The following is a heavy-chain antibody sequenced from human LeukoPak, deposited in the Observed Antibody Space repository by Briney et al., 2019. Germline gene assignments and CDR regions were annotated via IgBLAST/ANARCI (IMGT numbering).Heavy chain of an antibody. J-gene: IGHJ4*02. CDR3: ARDSILVVAATGCFDY. D-gene: IGHD2-15*01. V-gene: IGHV1-69*06. CDR1: GGTFSSYA. Sequence: GASVKVSCKASGGTFSSYAISWVRQAPGQGLEWMGGIIPIFGTANYAQKFQDRVTITADKSTSTAYMELSSLRSDDTAMYYCARDSILVVAATGCFDYWGQGTLVTVSS. CDR2: IIPIFGTA.